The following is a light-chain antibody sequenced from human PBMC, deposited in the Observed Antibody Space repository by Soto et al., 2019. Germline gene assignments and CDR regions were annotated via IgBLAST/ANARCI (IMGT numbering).Light chain of an antibody. Sequence: EIVLKQSPGTLSLSPGERATLSCRASQSVSSSYLAWYQQKPGQAPMLIIYGASSRATGIPDRFSGSGSRTNLTITITRIEREDITVYCCQHNFSSLTFGGRTKVKIK. CDR3: QHNFSSLT. CDR2: GAS. V-gene: IGKV3-20*01. CDR1: QSVSSSY. J-gene: IGKJ4*01.